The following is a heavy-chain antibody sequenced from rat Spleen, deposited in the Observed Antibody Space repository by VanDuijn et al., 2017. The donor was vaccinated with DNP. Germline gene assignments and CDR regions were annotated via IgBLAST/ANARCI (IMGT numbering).Heavy chain of an antibody. Sequence: EVQLVESGGDLVQHGRSLKLSCVASRFTFNSYWMAWIRQVPGKGLEWVASVPSSGGSTYYPDSVKGRFIISRDNARNTLYLQMNSLRSEDTATYFCARGSGTYYWYFDFWGPGTMVTVSS. V-gene: IGHV5-31*01. CDR2: VPSSGGST. J-gene: IGHJ1*01. D-gene: IGHD5-1*01. CDR1: RFTFNSYW. CDR3: ARGSGTYYWYFDF.